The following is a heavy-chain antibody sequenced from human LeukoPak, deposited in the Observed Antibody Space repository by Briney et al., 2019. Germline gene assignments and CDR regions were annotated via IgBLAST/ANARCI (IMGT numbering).Heavy chain of an antibody. CDR3: ARSSGWKYNIDY. CDR2: INPNSGDT. V-gene: IGHV1-2*02. CDR1: GYTFTGYY. D-gene: IGHD6-19*01. Sequence: GASVKVSCKASGYTFTGYYMHWVRQAPGQGLEWMGWINPNSGDTNYAQKFQGRVTMTRDTSISTAYMELSRLRSDDTAMYYCARSSGWKYNIDYWGQGTLVTVSS. J-gene: IGHJ4*02.